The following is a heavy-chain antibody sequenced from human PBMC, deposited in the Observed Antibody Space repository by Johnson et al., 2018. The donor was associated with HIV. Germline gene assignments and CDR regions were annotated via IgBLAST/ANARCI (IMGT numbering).Heavy chain of an antibody. D-gene: IGHD6-6*01. CDR1: GFTFSSYG. Sequence: QVQLVESGGGVVQPGRSLRLSCAASGFTFSSYGMHWVRQAPGKGLEWVAVIWYDGSNKYYADSVKGRFTISRDNSKNTLYLQMKSLRAEDTAVYYCASIAARRVSAFDIWGQGTMVTVSS. V-gene: IGHV3-33*01. CDR3: ASIAARRVSAFDI. CDR2: IWYDGSNK. J-gene: IGHJ3*02.